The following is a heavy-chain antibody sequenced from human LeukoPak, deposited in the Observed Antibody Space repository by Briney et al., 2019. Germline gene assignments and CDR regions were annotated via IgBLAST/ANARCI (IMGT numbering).Heavy chain of an antibody. Sequence: PGGSLRLSCEVSGFTFTDYWMNWVRQAPGKGPGWVASIRQDGSEKTYVDSVKGRFTISRDNTKNSLSLQLNGLRAEDTAVYYCARETWSGSYSSHYYYMDVWGKGTTVTVSS. CDR3: ARETWSGSYSSHYYYMDV. V-gene: IGHV3-7*01. D-gene: IGHD1-26*01. CDR1: GFTFTDYW. J-gene: IGHJ6*03. CDR2: IRQDGSEK.